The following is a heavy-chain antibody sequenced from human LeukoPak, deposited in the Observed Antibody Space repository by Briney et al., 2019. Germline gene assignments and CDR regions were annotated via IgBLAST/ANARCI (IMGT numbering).Heavy chain of an antibody. Sequence: PGGSLRLSCAASGFTFSSYWMHWVRQAPGKGLVWVSRINSDGSSTSYADSVKGRFTISRDNAKNTLYLQMNSLRAEDTAVYYCARESRGLARAHYMDVWGKGTTVTVSS. CDR3: ARESRGLARAHYMDV. D-gene: IGHD3-22*01. CDR2: INSDGSST. V-gene: IGHV3-74*01. CDR1: GFTFSSYW. J-gene: IGHJ6*03.